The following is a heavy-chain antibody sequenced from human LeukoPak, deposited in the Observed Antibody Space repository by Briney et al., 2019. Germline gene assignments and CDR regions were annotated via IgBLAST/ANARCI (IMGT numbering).Heavy chain of an antibody. CDR1: EFTFSSYA. Sequence: GGSLRLSCAASEFTFSSYAMSWVRQAPGKGLEWVSAISVSGVSTYYADSVKGRFTISRDNAKNSLYLQMSSLRAGDTAVYYCARERDDYDDPGPLDYWGQGTLVTVSS. CDR2: ISVSGVST. D-gene: IGHD4-17*01. J-gene: IGHJ4*02. V-gene: IGHV3-23*01. CDR3: ARERDDYDDPGPLDY.